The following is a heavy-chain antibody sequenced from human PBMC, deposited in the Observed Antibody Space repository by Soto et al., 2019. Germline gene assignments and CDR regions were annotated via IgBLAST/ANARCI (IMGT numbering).Heavy chain of an antibody. D-gene: IGHD1-26*01. CDR2: INAGNGNT. V-gene: IGHV1-3*01. Sequence: ASVKVSCKASGYTFTSYAMHWVRQAPGQRLEWMGWINAGNGNTKYSQKFQGRVTITRDTSASTAYMELSSLRSEDTAVYYCARDRGRARVGGNWFDPWGQGTLVTVSS. J-gene: IGHJ5*02. CDR1: GYTFTSYA. CDR3: ARDRGRARVGGNWFDP.